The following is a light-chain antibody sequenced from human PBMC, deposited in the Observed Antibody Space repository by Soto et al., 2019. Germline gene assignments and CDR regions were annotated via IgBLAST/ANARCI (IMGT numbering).Light chain of an antibody. Sequence: DVVVTQSPLSLSVTLGQTASISCRTSQTLVYSDGNIYLNWFHQRPGQSPRRLISKVSNRDSGVPDRFSGAGSGTDFTLKISRVEAEEVGIYYCMQGTHWPFTFGPGTKVDIK. J-gene: IGKJ3*01. CDR2: KVS. CDR3: MQGTHWPFT. V-gene: IGKV2-30*01. CDR1: QTLVYSDGNIY.